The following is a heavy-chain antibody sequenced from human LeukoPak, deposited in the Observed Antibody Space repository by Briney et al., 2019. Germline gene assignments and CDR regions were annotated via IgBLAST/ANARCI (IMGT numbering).Heavy chain of an antibody. CDR1: GGSISSYY. V-gene: IGHV4-59*01. J-gene: IGHJ4*02. CDR3: ARARLDSSGRFDY. Sequence: SETLSLTCTVSGGSISSYYWSWIRQSPGKGLEWIGYIYYGGSTDYNPSLKSRVTISKDTSKTQFSLRLSSVTAADTAVYYCARARLDSSGRFDYWGQGALVTVSS. CDR2: IYYGGST. D-gene: IGHD3-22*01.